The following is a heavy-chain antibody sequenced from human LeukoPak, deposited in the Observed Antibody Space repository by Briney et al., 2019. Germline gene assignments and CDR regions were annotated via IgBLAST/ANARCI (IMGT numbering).Heavy chain of an antibody. D-gene: IGHD3-10*01. CDR1: VYTFVADY. V-gene: IGHV1-2*02. CDR2: INPNNGGT. Sequence: ASVKVSCKASVYTFVADYMHWVRQAPGQGLEWMGWINPNNGGTNYAQNFQGRVTMTRDTSISTAYMELSRLRSDDTAVYYCAGGAGDYFDYWGQGTLVTVSS. J-gene: IGHJ4*02. CDR3: AGGAGDYFDY.